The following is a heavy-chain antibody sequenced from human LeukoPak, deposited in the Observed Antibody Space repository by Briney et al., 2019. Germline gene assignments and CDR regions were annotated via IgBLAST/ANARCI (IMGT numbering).Heavy chain of an antibody. Sequence: SETLSLTCTVSGGSISNYYWSWIRQPPGKALEWIGYIYYTGTTKYSPSLKSRATISLDTSKNQFSLKLTSVTAADTALFFCARGYDIDVWGQGTTVTVSS. V-gene: IGHV4-59*01. CDR3: ARGYDIDV. CDR1: GGSISNYY. J-gene: IGHJ6*02. CDR2: IYYTGTT.